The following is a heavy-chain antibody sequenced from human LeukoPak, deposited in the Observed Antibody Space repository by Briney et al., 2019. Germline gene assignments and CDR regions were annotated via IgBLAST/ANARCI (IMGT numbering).Heavy chain of an antibody. CDR2: VNLQGST. Sequence: SGTLSLTCGVSGGSISNTNWWTWVRQPPGKGLEWIGEVNLQGSTNYNPSLKSRVAISVDKSENHISLKLTSVTAADTAVYYCARFKSGPGCSSASCTDFDYWGQGTLVTVSS. CDR3: ARFKSGPGCSSASCTDFDY. J-gene: IGHJ4*02. CDR1: GGSISNTNW. V-gene: IGHV4-4*02. D-gene: IGHD2-2*01.